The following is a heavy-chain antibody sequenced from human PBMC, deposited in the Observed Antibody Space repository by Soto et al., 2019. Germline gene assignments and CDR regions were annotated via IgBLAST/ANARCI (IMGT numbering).Heavy chain of an antibody. Sequence: ASVKVSCKASGYTFTGYYMHWVRQAPGQGLEWMGWINPNSGGTNYAQKFQGWVTMTRDTSISTAYMELSRLRSDDTAVYYCARDRIAVAGTDYYYGMDVWGQGTTVTSP. CDR2: INPNSGGT. CDR3: ARDRIAVAGTDYYYGMDV. D-gene: IGHD6-19*01. J-gene: IGHJ6*02. CDR1: GYTFTGYY. V-gene: IGHV1-2*04.